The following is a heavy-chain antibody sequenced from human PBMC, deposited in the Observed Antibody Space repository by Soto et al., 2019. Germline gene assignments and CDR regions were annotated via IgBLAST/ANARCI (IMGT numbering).Heavy chain of an antibody. J-gene: IGHJ4*02. V-gene: IGHV1-69*02. CDR3: AASYGSGYRAFDY. D-gene: IGHD3-10*01. CDR1: GYTFSFYT. CDR2: VNPIVSMS. Sequence: SVKVSCKASGYTFSFYTINWVRQAPGLGLEWMGRVNPIVSMSNYAQKFQGRVTITADKSTNTAYMQLSSLRSEDTAIYYCAASYGSGYRAFDYWAQGALVTVSS.